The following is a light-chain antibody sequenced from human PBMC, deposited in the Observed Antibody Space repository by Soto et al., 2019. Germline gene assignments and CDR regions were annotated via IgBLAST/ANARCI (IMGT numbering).Light chain of an antibody. CDR3: AAWDDSLSV. Sequence: QSVLTQPPSASGTPGQRVTISCSGSSSNIGSNYVYWYQQLPGTAPKLLIYRNNQRPSGVPDRFSGSKSGTSASLAISGLQSEDEADYYCAAWDDSLSVFGGGTKLTVL. CDR2: RNN. CDR1: SSNIGSNY. V-gene: IGLV1-47*01. J-gene: IGLJ2*01.